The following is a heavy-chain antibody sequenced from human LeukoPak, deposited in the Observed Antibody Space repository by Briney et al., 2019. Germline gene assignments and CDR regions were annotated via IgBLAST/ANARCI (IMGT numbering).Heavy chain of an antibody. CDR1: GFTFSSYS. CDR3: ARRDYYDSSGYRLDY. V-gene: IGHV3-21*04. Sequence: PGGSLRLSCAASGFTFSSYSVDWVRQAPGKGLEWVSSISSSSSYIYYADSVKGRFTISRDNAKNSLYLQMNSLRAEDTAVYYCARRDYYDSSGYRLDYWGQGTLVTVSS. CDR2: ISSSSSYI. J-gene: IGHJ4*02. D-gene: IGHD3-22*01.